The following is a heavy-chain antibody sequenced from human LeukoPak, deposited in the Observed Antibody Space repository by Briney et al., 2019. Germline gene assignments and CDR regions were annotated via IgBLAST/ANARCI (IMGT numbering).Heavy chain of an antibody. CDR3: ARERRAGQTYYFDY. J-gene: IGHJ4*02. CDR2: IGSSSSTI. CDR1: GFTFSSYS. Sequence: GGSLRLSCAASGFTFSSYSMNWVRQAPGKGLEWVSYIGSSSSTIYYADSVKGRFTISRDNAKNSLYLQMNSLRAEDTAVYYCARERRAGQTYYFDYWGQGTLVTVSS. V-gene: IGHV3-48*04. D-gene: IGHD6-13*01.